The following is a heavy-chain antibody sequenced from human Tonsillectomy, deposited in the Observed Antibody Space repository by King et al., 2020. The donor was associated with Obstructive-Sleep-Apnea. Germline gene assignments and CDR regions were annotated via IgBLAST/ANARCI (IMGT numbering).Heavy chain of an antibody. CDR3: ARAGRVYDSGGYTDYLDF. CDR2: INPNSGDT. Sequence: QLVQSGAEVRKPGASVKVSCKASGYTFTGYYMHWVRQAPGQGLEWVGWINPNSGDTNFAQNFQGRVTMTRDTSISTAYMELSILKSDDTAVYYCARAGRVYDSGGYTDYLDFWGQGTLVTVSS. J-gene: IGHJ4*02. V-gene: IGHV1-2*02. D-gene: IGHD3-22*01. CDR1: GYTFTGYY.